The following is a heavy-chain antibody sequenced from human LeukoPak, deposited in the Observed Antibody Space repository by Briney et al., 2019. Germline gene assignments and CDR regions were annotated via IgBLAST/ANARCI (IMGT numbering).Heavy chain of an antibody. CDR2: ISAYNGNT. CDR3: ARSLRGSGSPGDNWFDP. J-gene: IGHJ5*02. Sequence: ASVKVSCKASGYTFTSYGISWVRQAPGQGLEWMGWISAYNGNTNYAQKLQGRVTMTTDTSTSTAYMELSSLRSEDTAVYYCARSLRGSGSPGDNWFDPWGQGTLVTVSS. CDR1: GYTFTSYG. D-gene: IGHD3-10*01. V-gene: IGHV1-18*01.